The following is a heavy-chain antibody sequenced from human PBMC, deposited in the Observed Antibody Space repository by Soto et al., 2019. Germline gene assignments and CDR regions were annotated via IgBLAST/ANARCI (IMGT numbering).Heavy chain of an antibody. CDR1: GTSLRSGGNY. Sequence: HVQLQASGPGLVKPSQTLSLMCSVSGTSLRSGGNYWSWIRQHPVKGLEWIGQIYHSGTTYYNPSLKSRVTISVDSSQSRFSLMLDSVTAADPAGYYCARARDKFGGHFDYWGRVILVTVSS. D-gene: IGHD3-10*01. CDR2: IYHSGTT. V-gene: IGHV4-31*02. CDR3: ARARDKFGGHFDY. J-gene: IGHJ4*02.